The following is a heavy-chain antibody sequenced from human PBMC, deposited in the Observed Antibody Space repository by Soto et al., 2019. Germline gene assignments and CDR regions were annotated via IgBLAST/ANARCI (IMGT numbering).Heavy chain of an antibody. Sequence: GASVKVSCKASGYTFTSYGISWVRQAPGQGLEWMGWISAYNGNTNYAQKLQGRVTMTTDTSTSTAYMELRSLRSDDTAVYYCARDRGSIVVAGDWFDPWGHGTLVPVSS. D-gene: IGHD1-26*01. V-gene: IGHV1-18*01. CDR1: GYTFTSYG. J-gene: IGHJ5*02. CDR3: ARDRGSIVVAGDWFDP. CDR2: ISAYNGNT.